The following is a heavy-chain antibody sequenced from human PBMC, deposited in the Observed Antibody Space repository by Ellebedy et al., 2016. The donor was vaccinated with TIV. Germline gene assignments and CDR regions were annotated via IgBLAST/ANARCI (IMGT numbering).Heavy chain of an antibody. CDR2: IVGSGA. CDR3: ARERGGYYFDYYYYGMDV. D-gene: IGHD3-3*01. J-gene: IGHJ6*02. CDR1: GFTFSPYA. V-gene: IGHV3-23*01. Sequence: PGGSLRLSCAASGFTFSPYAMAWVRQAPGKGLEWVSGIVGSGAQKYADSVKGRFTISRDNSKRTVDLQMNSLRAEDTAVFYCARERGGYYFDYYYYGMDVWGQGTTVTVSS.